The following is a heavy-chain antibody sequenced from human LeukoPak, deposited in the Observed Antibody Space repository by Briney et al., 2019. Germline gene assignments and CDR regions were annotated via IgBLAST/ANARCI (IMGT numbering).Heavy chain of an antibody. CDR3: ARDGCGGSCFHYYYYYMDV. J-gene: IGHJ6*03. CDR1: GGSFSGYY. Sequence: SETLSPTCAVYGGSFSGYYWSWIRQPPGKGLEWIGEINHSGSTNYNPSLKSRVTISVDTSKNQFSLKLSSVTAADTAVYYCARDGCGGSCFHYYYYYMDVWGKGTTVTISS. D-gene: IGHD2-15*01. V-gene: IGHV4-34*01. CDR2: INHSGST.